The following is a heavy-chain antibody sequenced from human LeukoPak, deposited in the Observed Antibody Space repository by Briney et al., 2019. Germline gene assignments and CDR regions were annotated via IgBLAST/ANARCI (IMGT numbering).Heavy chain of an antibody. CDR3: ARALTGEGAY. CDR1: GFTFDDYG. V-gene: IGHV3-20*04. Sequence: PGGSLRLSCAASGFTFDDYGMSWDRQAPGKGLEWVSGINWNGGSTGCADSVKGRFTISRDNAKNSLYLQMNSLRAEDTALYYCARALTGEGAYWGQGTLVTVSS. J-gene: IGHJ4*02. D-gene: IGHD7-27*01. CDR2: INWNGGST.